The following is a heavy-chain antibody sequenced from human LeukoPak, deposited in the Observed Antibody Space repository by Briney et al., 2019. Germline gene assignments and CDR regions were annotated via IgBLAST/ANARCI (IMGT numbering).Heavy chain of an antibody. D-gene: IGHD1-26*01. Sequence: GGSLRLSCAASGFTFSTYSLNWVRQAPGKGLEWISYISSDSQTIYYADSVKGRFTISRDNAKNSLYLQTNSLRAEDTAVYYCAKEGSYDALDIWGQGTMVTVSS. CDR1: GFTFSTYS. CDR3: AKEGSYDALDI. V-gene: IGHV3-48*04. J-gene: IGHJ3*02. CDR2: ISSDSQTI.